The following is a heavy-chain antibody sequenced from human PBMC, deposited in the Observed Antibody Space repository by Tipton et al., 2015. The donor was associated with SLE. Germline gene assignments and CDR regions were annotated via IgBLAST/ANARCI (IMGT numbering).Heavy chain of an antibody. V-gene: IGHV3-13*01. Sequence: SLRLSCAASGFTFSSYDMHWVRQATGKGLEWVSAIGTAGDTYYPGSVKGRFTISRENAKNSLYLQMNSLRAGDTAVYYCARDRGDSGSLDYWGQGTLVTVSS. CDR1: GFTFSSYD. CDR2: IGTAGDT. D-gene: IGHD6-19*01. CDR3: ARDRGDSGSLDY. J-gene: IGHJ4*02.